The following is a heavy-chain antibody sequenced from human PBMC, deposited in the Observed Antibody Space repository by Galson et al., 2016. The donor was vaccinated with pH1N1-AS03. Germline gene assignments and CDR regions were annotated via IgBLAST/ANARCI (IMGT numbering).Heavy chain of an antibody. D-gene: IGHD3-16*01. V-gene: IGHV3-74*03. J-gene: IGHJ4*02. CDR3: VAYDWGRPDF. Sequence: SLRLSCAASRFAFSAYWMYWVRQTPGKRPVWVSRISRDGSTREHADSVKGRFSVSRDNARNTLHLHMSNLRDDDTAVYYCVAYDWGRPDFWRQGTLVTVSS. CDR1: RFAFSAYW. CDR2: ISRDGSTR.